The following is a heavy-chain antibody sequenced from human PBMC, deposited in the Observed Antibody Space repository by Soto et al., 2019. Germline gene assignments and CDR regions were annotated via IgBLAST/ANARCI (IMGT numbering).Heavy chain of an antibody. CDR2: VSIGGST. D-gene: IGHD2-15*01. CDR1: GFTFSSYA. V-gene: IGHV3-23*01. CDR3: AKRRGAGGHFDY. Sequence: LRLSCAASGFTFSSYAMGWVRQGPGKGLEWVAVVSIGGSTHYADSVRGRFTISRDNSKNTPSLQMNSLTAEDTAVYFCAKRRGAGGHFDYWGQGALVTVSS. J-gene: IGHJ4*02.